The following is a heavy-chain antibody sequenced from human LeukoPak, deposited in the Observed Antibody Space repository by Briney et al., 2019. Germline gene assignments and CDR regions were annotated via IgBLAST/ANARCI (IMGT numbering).Heavy chain of an antibody. Sequence: GGSLRLSCAASGFTFSDYYMSWIRQAPGKGLEWVSSISSSSSYIYYADSVKGRFTISRDNAKNSLYLQMNSLRAEDTAVYYCASQDGYGGPFDYWGQGTLVTVSS. CDR1: GFTFSDYY. CDR2: ISSSSSYI. V-gene: IGHV3-11*06. D-gene: IGHD5-24*01. CDR3: ASQDGYGGPFDY. J-gene: IGHJ4*02.